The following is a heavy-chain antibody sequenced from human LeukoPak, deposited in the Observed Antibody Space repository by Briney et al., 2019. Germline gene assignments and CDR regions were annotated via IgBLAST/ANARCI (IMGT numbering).Heavy chain of an antibody. V-gene: IGHV3-20*04. D-gene: IGHD3-10*02. CDR3: AELGITMIGGV. CDR1: GLMIDDYG. Sequence: GGSLRLSCAASGLMIDDYGMSWVRQAPGKGLEWVSGINWNGGSTGYADSVKGRFTISRDNAKNSLYLQMNSLRAEDTAVYYCAELGITMIGGVWGKGTTVTISS. CDR2: INWNGGST. J-gene: IGHJ6*04.